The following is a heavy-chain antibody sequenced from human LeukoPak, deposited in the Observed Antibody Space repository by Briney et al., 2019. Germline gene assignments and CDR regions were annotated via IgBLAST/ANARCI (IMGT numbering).Heavy chain of an antibody. CDR3: ARASLHQPHQLLSHAFDI. CDR2: IYTSGST. D-gene: IGHD2-2*01. J-gene: IGHJ3*02. V-gene: IGHV4-4*07. Sequence: SSETLSLTCTVSGGSVSSDEFYWSWIRQPAGKGLEWIGRIYTSGSTNYNPSLKSRVTMSVDTSKNQFSLKLSSVTAADTAVYYCARASLHQPHQLLSHAFDIWGQGTMVTVSS. CDR1: GGSVSSDEFY.